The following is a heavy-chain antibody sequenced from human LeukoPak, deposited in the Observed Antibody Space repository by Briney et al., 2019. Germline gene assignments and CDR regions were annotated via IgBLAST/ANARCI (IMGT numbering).Heavy chain of an antibody. J-gene: IGHJ4*02. D-gene: IGHD5-18*01. Sequence: GGSLRLSCAASGFTFSNYGMHWVRQAPGKGLEWVAVMWYDGSNKYYTDSVKGRFTISRDNSKNTLYLQMNSPRAEDTAVYYCAREDTSLVIAYWGQGTLVTVSS. V-gene: IGHV3-33*01. CDR2: MWYDGSNK. CDR1: GFTFSNYG. CDR3: AREDTSLVIAY.